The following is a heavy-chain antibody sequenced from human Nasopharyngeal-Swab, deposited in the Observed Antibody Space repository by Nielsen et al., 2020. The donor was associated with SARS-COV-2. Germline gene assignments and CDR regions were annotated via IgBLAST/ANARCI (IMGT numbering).Heavy chain of an antibody. V-gene: IGHV1-18*01. J-gene: IGHJ2*01. CDR1: GYSFSSYG. Sequence: ASVKVSCKASGYSFSSYGIGWVRQAPGQGLEWMGWISPYNGNTNYAQKFQGRVTVTTDTSTSTAYLHVRSLRSDDTAIYYCARKLGAPRAWYFVLWGRGTPVTVSS. D-gene: IGHD1-26*01. CDR2: ISPYNGNT. CDR3: ARKLGAPRAWYFVL.